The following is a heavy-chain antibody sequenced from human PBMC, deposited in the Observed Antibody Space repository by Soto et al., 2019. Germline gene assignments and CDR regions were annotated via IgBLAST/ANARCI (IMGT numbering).Heavy chain of an antibody. CDR1: GGSISSSSYY. V-gene: IGHV4-39*01. J-gene: IGHJ5*02. CDR3: ATPDCYGDYGISGCWFDP. CDR2: IYYSGST. Sequence: QLQLQESGPGLVKPSETLSLTCTVSGGSISSSSYYWGWIRQPPGKGLEWIGSIYYSGSTYYNPSLKSRVTISVDTSKNQFSLKLSSVTAADTAVYYCATPDCYGDYGISGCWFDPWGQGTLVTVSS. D-gene: IGHD4-17*01.